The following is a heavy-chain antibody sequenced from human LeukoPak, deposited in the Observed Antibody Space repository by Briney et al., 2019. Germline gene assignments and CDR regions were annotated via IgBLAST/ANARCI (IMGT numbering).Heavy chain of an antibody. J-gene: IGHJ4*02. V-gene: IGHV3-30*18. CDR3: AKDRVTAAGYYFDY. CDR2: ISFDGSYK. Sequence: TGGSLRLSCAASGFTFSNYGMHGARRAPGKGLGWVEVISFDGSYKYYADSVKGRFTISRDNSKNTLYLQMNSLRAEDTAVYYCAKDRVTAAGYYFDYWGQGTLVTVSS. CDR1: GFTFSNYG. D-gene: IGHD6-13*01.